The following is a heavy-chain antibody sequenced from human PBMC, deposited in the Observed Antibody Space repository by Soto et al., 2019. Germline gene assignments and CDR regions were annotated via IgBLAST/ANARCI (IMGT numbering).Heavy chain of an antibody. Sequence: QVQLVESGGGVVQPGRSLRLSCAASGFTFSSYAMHWVRQAQVKGLEWVAIISYDGSNKYYADSVKGRFTISRDNSKNTLYLQMNSLRAEDTAVYYCARDPLWGTDMVLWYFDLWGRGTLVTVSS. CDR1: GFTFSSYA. J-gene: IGHJ2*01. CDR3: ARDPLWGTDMVLWYFDL. CDR2: ISYDGSNK. V-gene: IGHV3-30-3*01. D-gene: IGHD5-18*01.